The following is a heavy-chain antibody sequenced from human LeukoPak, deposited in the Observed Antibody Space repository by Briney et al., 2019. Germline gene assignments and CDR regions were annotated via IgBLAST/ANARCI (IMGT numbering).Heavy chain of an antibody. J-gene: IGHJ6*04. V-gene: IGHV1-69*06. Sequence: SVKVSCNSSAGTFSSYAISWVRQAPGQGLEWMGGIIPIFGTANYDHKFQVRVTITADKSTSTAYMELSSLRSEDTAVYYCASAYGWGSYYHIAIYYYYGMDVWGKGTTVTVSS. CDR1: AGTFSSYA. CDR3: ASAYGWGSYYHIAIYYYYGMDV. D-gene: IGHD3-10*01. CDR2: IIPIFGTA.